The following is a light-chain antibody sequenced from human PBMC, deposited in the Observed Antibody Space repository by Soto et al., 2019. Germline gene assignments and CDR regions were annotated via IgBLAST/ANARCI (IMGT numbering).Light chain of an antibody. J-gene: IGKJ2*01. CDR2: KAS. Sequence: DIQMTQSPSTLSASVGDRVTITCRASQSISSWLAWYQQKPGKAPKLLIYKASSLESGVPSRFSGSGSGTEFTITISSLQPDDVATYYCQQYNSYSLYTFGQGPKLEIK. CDR3: QQYNSYSLYT. V-gene: IGKV1-5*03. CDR1: QSISSW.